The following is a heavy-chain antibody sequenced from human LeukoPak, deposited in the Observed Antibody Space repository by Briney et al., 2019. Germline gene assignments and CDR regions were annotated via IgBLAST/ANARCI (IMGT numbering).Heavy chain of an antibody. D-gene: IGHD3-22*01. Sequence: SETLSLTCTVSGGSISNYYWSWIRQPPGKGLEWIGYIYYSGSTYYNPSLKSRVTISVDTSKNQFSLKLSSVTAADTAVYYCARASVGMDYYDSSGYYASDYWGQGTLVTVSS. CDR2: IYYSGST. J-gene: IGHJ4*02. CDR3: ARASVGMDYYDSSGYYASDY. CDR1: GGSISNYY. V-gene: IGHV4-59*08.